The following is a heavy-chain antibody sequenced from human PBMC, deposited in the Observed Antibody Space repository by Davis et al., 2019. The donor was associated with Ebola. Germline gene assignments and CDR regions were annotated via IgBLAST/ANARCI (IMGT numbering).Heavy chain of an antibody. Sequence: SETLSLTCTVSVASISGYYWTWIRQPPGKGLEWIGFVSYSGDTNYNPSLKSRVTISVDTSKNQFSLKLSSVTAADTAVYYCARDRGIAARFFDYWAREPWSPSPQ. J-gene: IGHJ4*02. D-gene: IGHD6-6*01. CDR3: ARDRGIAARFFDY. CDR2: VSYSGDT. CDR1: VASISGYY. V-gene: IGHV4-59*01.